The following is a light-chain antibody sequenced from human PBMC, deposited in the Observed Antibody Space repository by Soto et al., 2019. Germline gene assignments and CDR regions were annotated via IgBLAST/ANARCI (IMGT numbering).Light chain of an antibody. J-gene: IGKJ1*01. CDR3: QQSYSMWT. CDR1: QNITIY. V-gene: IGKV1-39*01. Sequence: DIQMTQSPASVSASVGDRVTITCRASQNITIYLNWYQQKPGKAPKLLIYGVSSLQDGVPSRFSGSGSGTDFTLSIRNLQPEDFASYYCQQSYSMWTFGQGTRVDIK. CDR2: GVS.